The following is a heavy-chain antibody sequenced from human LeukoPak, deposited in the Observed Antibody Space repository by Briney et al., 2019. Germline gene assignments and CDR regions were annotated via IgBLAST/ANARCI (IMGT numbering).Heavy chain of an antibody. J-gene: IGHJ5*02. V-gene: IGHV4-31*03. CDR3: ARRHVGSGITGPSLKRGWFDP. Sequence: PSETLSLTCTVSGGSISSGGYYWSWLRQHPGKGLEWIGYIYYSGSTYYNPSLESRVTISVDTSKNQFSLKLSSVTAADTAVYYCARRHVGSGITGPSLKRGWFDPWGQGTLVTVSS. CDR1: GGSISSGGYY. CDR2: IYYSGST. D-gene: IGHD3-10*01.